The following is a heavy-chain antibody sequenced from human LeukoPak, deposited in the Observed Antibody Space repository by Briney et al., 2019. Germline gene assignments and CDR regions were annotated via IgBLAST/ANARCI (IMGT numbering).Heavy chain of an antibody. CDR3: ARHSYNYYGLDV. J-gene: IGHJ6*02. CDR2: IYYSGTT. V-gene: IGHV4-59*08. Sequence: PSETLSLTCAVYGGSFSGYYWSWIRQPPGKGLEWIGYIYYSGTTNYNPSPKSRVTMSVDTSNNHLSLRLTSVTAADTALYYCARHSYNYYGLDVWGQGTTITVSS. CDR1: GGSFSGYY.